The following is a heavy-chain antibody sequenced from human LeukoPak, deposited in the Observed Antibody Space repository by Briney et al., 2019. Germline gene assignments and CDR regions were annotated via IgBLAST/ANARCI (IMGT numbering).Heavy chain of an antibody. D-gene: IGHD1-26*01. Sequence: ASVKVSCKASGYTFTGYYMHWVRQAPGQGLEWMGWINPNSGVTNYAQKFQGRVTMTRDTSISTAYMELSRLRSDDTAVYYCARDREGGTFDIWGQGTMVTVSS. CDR2: INPNSGVT. CDR1: GYTFTGYY. CDR3: ARDREGGTFDI. J-gene: IGHJ3*02. V-gene: IGHV1-2*02.